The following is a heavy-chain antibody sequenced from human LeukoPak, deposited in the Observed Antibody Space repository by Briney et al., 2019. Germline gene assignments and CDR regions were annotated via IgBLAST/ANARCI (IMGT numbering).Heavy chain of an antibody. Sequence: ASVKVSCKASGGTFSSYAISWVRQAPGQGLEWMGGIIPIFGTANYAQKFQGRVTITADESTSTAYMELSSLRSEDTAVYYCARISDPTGYGSSWTSPASYYYYGMDVWGQGTTVTVSS. CDR3: ARISDPTGYGSSWTSPASYYYYGMDV. D-gene: IGHD6-13*01. V-gene: IGHV1-69*13. CDR2: IIPIFGTA. CDR1: GGTFSSYA. J-gene: IGHJ6*02.